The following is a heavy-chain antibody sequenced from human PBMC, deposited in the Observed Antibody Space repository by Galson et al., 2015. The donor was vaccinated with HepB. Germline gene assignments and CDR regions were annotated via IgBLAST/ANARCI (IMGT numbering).Heavy chain of an antibody. V-gene: IGHV4-59*01. D-gene: IGHD1-14*01. CDR2: GYYSGST. Sequence: ETLSLTCTVSGGSISSYYWTWIRQPPGKALEWIGCGYYSGSTDYNPSLKSRVTISVDTSKNQFSLKLSSVTAADTAVYYCARAAGIHYFDYWGQGILVTVSS. J-gene: IGHJ4*02. CDR3: ARAAGIHYFDY. CDR1: GGSISSYY.